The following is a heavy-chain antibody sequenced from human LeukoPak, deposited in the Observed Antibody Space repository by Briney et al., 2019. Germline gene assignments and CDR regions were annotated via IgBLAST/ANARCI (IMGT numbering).Heavy chain of an antibody. V-gene: IGHV3-21*01. CDR2: ISSSSSYI. D-gene: IGHD3-16*01. CDR3: ARDQGDTTGVDY. CDR1: GGSISSYY. Sequence: ETLSLTCTVSGGSISSYYWSWVRQAPGKGLEWVSSISSSSSYIYYADSVKGRFTISRDNAKNSLYLQMNSLRAEDTAVYYCARDQGDTTGVDYWGQGTLVTVSS. J-gene: IGHJ4*02.